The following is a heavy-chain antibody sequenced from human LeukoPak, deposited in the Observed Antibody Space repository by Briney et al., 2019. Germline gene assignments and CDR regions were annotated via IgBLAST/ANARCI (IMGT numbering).Heavy chain of an antibody. D-gene: IGHD3-22*01. Sequence: GGSLRLSCAASGFTFDDYAMHWVRQAPGQGLEWVAVISYDGSNKYYADSVKGRFTISRDNSKNTLYLQMNSLRTEDTAIYYCAKEDVVVITIRYFQYWGQGTLVTVSS. CDR2: ISYDGSNK. J-gene: IGHJ1*01. CDR1: GFTFDDYA. V-gene: IGHV3-30*18. CDR3: AKEDVVVITIRYFQY.